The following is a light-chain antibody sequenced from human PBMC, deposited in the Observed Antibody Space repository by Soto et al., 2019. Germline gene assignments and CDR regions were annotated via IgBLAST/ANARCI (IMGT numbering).Light chain of an antibody. J-gene: IGKJ1*01. Sequence: EIVRTQSPATLSVSPGERATFSCGASQSISSNLAWYQQKPGQAHRLLIYGASTRATGIPARFSGSGSGTEFTLTISSLQSEDFAVYYGQQYKNWPSWTFGQGTKGDIK. V-gene: IGKV3-15*01. CDR1: QSISSN. CDR2: GAS. CDR3: QQYKNWPSWT.